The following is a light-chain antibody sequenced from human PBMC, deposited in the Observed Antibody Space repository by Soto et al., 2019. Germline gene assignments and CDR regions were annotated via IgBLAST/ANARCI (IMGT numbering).Light chain of an antibody. CDR2: GAS. CDR3: QQYNNWPPGT. V-gene: IGKV3-15*01. CDR1: QSVSSN. J-gene: IGKJ1*01. Sequence: EIVMTQSPATLSVSPGERATLSCRASQSVSSNLAWYQQKPGQAPRLLIYGASTRATGIPARFSGSGSGTEFTLTISSLQSEDFEVYYCQQYNNWPPGTFGQGNKLEIK.